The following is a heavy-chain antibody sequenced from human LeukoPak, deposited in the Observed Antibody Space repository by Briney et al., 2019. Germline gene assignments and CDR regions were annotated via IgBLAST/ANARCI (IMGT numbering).Heavy chain of an antibody. CDR3: AKGHTGYSGYDVRFDY. V-gene: IGHV3-23*01. Sequence: GGSLRLSCAASGFTFSSYWMHWVRQAPGKGLKWVSGISAGGDYTYHADSVKGRFTISRDNSKNTVYLQMNSLRAEDTAVYYCAKGHTGYSGYDVRFDYWGQGTLVTVSS. CDR2: ISAGGDYT. CDR1: GFTFSSYW. D-gene: IGHD5-12*01. J-gene: IGHJ4*02.